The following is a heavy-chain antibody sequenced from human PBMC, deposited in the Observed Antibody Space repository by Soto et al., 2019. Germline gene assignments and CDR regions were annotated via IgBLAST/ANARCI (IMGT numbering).Heavy chain of an antibody. CDR3: ARAGYSYGTGAFDI. CDR1: GFTVSSNY. Sequence: EVQLVESGGGLVQPGESLRLSCAASGFTVSSNYMSWVRQAPGKGLEWVSVIYSGGSTYYADSVKGRFTISRDNSKNTLYLQMNSLRAEDTAVYYCARAGYSYGTGAFDIWGQGTMVTVSS. CDR2: IYSGGST. J-gene: IGHJ3*02. V-gene: IGHV3-66*01. D-gene: IGHD5-18*01.